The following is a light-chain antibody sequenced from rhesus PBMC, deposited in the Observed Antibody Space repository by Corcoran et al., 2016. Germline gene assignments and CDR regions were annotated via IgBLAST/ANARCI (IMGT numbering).Light chain of an antibody. CDR2: KAS. CDR1: ENVNNY. J-gene: IGKJ3*01. CDR3: QHSYGTPFT. Sequence: DIQMTQSPSSLSASVGDRVTITCRASENVNNYLHWYQQKPGKAPKLLIYKASTLQSGVPSRFSGSGSGTDFTLPISNLQPEEFATYYCQHSYGTPFTFGPGTKLDIK. V-gene: IGKV1-74*01.